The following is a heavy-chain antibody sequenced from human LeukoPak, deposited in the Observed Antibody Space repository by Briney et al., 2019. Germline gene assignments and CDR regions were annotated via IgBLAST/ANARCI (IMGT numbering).Heavy chain of an antibody. V-gene: IGHV1-2*02. CDR1: GYTFTGYN. J-gene: IGHJ5*02. Sequence: ASVKVSCKASGYTFTGYNMYWVRQAPGQGREWMGWINLNRGGTNYAQKFQGRVTMTRDTSISTAYMELSRLRSDDTAVYYCARDLGRVCQQLAQGWFDPWGEGTLVTVSS. CDR2: INLNRGGT. D-gene: IGHD6-13*01. CDR3: ARDLGRVCQQLAQGWFDP.